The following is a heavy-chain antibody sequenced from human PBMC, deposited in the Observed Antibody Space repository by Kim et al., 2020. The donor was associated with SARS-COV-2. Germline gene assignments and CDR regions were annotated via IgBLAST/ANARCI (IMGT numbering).Heavy chain of an antibody. V-gene: IGHV3-30*18. D-gene: IGHD5-12*01. CDR2: ISYDGSNK. Sequence: GGSLRLSCAASGFTFSSYGMHWVRQAPGKGLEWVAVISYDGSNKYYADSVKGRFTISRDNSKNTLYLQMNSLRAEDTAVYYCAKDLFGGYDSRRLPYWGQGTLVTVSS. CDR3: AKDLFGGYDSRRLPY. CDR1: GFTFSSYG. J-gene: IGHJ4*02.